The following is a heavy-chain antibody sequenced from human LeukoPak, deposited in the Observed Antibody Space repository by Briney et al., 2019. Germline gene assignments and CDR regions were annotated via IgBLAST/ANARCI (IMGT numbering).Heavy chain of an antibody. D-gene: IGHD6-13*01. V-gene: IGHV4-39*01. CDR1: GGSISSSSYY. CDR3: ARQSSGWYDYFDY. CDR2: IYYSGST. J-gene: IGHJ4*02. Sequence: SETLSLTCTVSGGSISSSSYYWGWIRRPPGKGLEWIGSIYYSGSTYYNPSLKSRVTISVDTSKNQFSLKLSSVTAADTAVYYCARQSSGWYDYFDYWGQGTLVTVSS.